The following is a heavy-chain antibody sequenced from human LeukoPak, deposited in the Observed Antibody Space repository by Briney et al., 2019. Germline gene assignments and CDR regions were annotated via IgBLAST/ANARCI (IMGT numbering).Heavy chain of an antibody. CDR3: TRHCSSTSCYDWGFDY. CDR2: IRSKANSYAT. CDR1: GFTFSSSA. V-gene: IGHV3-73*01. J-gene: IGHJ4*02. Sequence: GGSLRLSCAASGFTFSSSAMHWVRQASGKGLEWVGRIRSKANSYATAYAASVKGRFTISRDDSKNTAYLQMNSLKTEDTAVYYCTRHCSSTSCYDWGFDYWGQGTLVTVSS. D-gene: IGHD2-2*01.